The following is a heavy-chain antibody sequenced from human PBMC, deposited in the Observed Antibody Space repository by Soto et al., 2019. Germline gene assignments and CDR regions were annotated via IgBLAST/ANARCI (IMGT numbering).Heavy chain of an antibody. CDR2: FDPEDGET. CDR3: ATRGGLDIVVVPAATYYYYYGMDV. V-gene: IGHV1-24*01. Sequence: ASVQVSCKVSGYTLTELSMHWVRQAPGKGLEWMGGFDPEDGETIYAQKFQGRVTMTEDTSTDTAYMELSSLRSEDTAVYYCATRGGLDIVVVPAATYYYYYGMDVWGQGTTVTVSS. J-gene: IGHJ6*02. CDR1: GYTLTELS. D-gene: IGHD2-2*01.